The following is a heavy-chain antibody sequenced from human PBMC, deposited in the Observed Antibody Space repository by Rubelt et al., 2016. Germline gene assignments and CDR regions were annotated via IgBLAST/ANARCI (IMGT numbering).Heavy chain of an antibody. CDR3: ARAPWDHWYFDL. V-gene: IGHV3-53*04. J-gene: IGHJ2*01. Sequence: EVQLLESGGGLVQPGGSLRLSCAASGFTISSDYMSWVRKAPGKGLEGVSLIYSGGTTYYADSVKGRLTISRQDSKNTLYLQMKSLRGEETAVYYCARAPWDHWYFDLWGRGTLVTVSS. D-gene: IGHD1-26*01. CDR2: IYSGGTT. CDR1: GFTISSDY.